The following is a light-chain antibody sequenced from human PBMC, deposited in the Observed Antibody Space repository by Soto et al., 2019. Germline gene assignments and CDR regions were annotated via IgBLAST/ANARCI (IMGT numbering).Light chain of an antibody. Sequence: QSALTQPASVSVSPGQSITISCTGTSSDVGSYNLVSWYQQHPGKAPKLMIYEVSKRPSGVSNRFSGSKSGNTASLTISGLQAEDEADYYCCSYAGSSTVFGTGTKVTVL. J-gene: IGLJ1*01. CDR3: CSYAGSSTV. CDR2: EVS. V-gene: IGLV2-23*02. CDR1: SSDVGSYNL.